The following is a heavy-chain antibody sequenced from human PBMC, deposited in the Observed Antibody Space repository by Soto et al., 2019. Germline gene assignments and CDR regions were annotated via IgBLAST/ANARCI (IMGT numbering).Heavy chain of an antibody. Sequence: EVQLVESGGGLVQPGGSLRLSCAASGFTFSSYWMHWVRQAPGEKLEYVSGISTHGGSTYYANSVKGRCTISRDNSKNTLYLQMGSLRAEDMAVYYCARQFGSGTYLYFDYWGQGTLVTVSS. J-gene: IGHJ4*02. D-gene: IGHD3-10*01. V-gene: IGHV3-64*01. CDR2: ISTHGGST. CDR3: ARQFGSGTYLYFDY. CDR1: GFTFSSYW.